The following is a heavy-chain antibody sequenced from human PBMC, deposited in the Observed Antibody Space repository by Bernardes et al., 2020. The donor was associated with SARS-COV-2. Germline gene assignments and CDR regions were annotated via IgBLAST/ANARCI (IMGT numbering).Heavy chain of an antibody. V-gene: IGHV3-30*18. Sequence: GGSLRLSCAASGFTFSSYGMHWVRQAPGKGLEWVAVISYDGSNKYYADSVKGRFTISRDNSKNTLYLQMNSLRAEDTAVYYCAKDLSLYGDYVGAYFQHLGQGTLVTVSS. D-gene: IGHD4-17*01. CDR1: GFTFSSYG. J-gene: IGHJ1*01. CDR3: AKDLSLYGDYVGAYFQH. CDR2: ISYDGSNK.